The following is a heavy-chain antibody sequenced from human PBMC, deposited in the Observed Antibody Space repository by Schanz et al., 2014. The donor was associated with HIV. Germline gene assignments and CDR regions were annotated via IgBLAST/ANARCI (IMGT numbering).Heavy chain of an antibody. J-gene: IGHJ4*02. CDR1: GGSFSNFA. V-gene: IGHV1-69*01. Sequence: QVLLVQSGPEVKKPGSSVKVSCTASGGSFSNFAISWVRQAPGQGPEWMGVLTPVFGRPMYALKFRGRLTINVYDSTGAADMDFGGLTTDDPGVYYWAGGEQSNARSWYGIALESWGQGTLVTVSS. CDR3: AGGEQSNARSWYGIALES. CDR2: LTPVFGRP. D-gene: IGHD6-13*01.